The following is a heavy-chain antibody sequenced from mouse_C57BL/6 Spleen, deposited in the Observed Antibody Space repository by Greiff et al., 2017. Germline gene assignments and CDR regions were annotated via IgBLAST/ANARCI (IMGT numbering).Heavy chain of an antibody. J-gene: IGHJ1*03. Sequence: QVHLKQPGAELVKPGASVKLSCKASGYTFTSYWMHWVKQRPGRGLEWIGSLVPNSGGTTYYETFKCKATLTVDKPSSTAYMQLSSLTAEDAAVYYCSRKYYGSRGSWYFDVWGTGTTVTVSS. CDR1: GYTFTSYW. CDR3: SRKYYGSRGSWYFDV. D-gene: IGHD1-1*01. V-gene: IGHV1-72*01. CDR2: LVPNSGGT.